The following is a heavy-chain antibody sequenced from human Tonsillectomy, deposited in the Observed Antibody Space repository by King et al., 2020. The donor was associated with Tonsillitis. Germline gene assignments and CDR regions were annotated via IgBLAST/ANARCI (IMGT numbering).Heavy chain of an antibody. V-gene: IGHV4-34*01. J-gene: IGHJ2*01. CDR2: INHSGST. CDR3: ARAWGPSSLHWDYCSGGSWRRIFDR. Sequence: VQLQQWGAGLLKPSETLSLTCAVYGGSFSGYYWSWIRQPPGKGLEWIGEINHSGSTNYNPSLKSRVTISVDTSKNQFSLRLSSLTAADTAVYYCARAWGPSSLHWDYCSGGSWRRIFDRWGRGTLVTVSS. CDR1: GGSFSGYY. D-gene: IGHD2-15*01.